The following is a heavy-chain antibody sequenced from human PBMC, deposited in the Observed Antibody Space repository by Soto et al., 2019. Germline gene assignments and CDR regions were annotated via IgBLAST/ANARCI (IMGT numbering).Heavy chain of an antibody. J-gene: IGHJ1*01. CDR3: ARGTSYCGGDCSSFQH. CDR1: GGSISSGGYS. V-gene: IGHV4-30-2*01. D-gene: IGHD2-21*02. CDR2: IYHSGST. Sequence: SETLSLTCAFSGGSISSGGYSWSWIRQPPGKGLEWIGYIYHSGSTYYNPSLKSRVTISVDRSKNQFSLKLSSVTAADTAVYYCARGTSYCGGDCSSFQHWGQGPLLTVSS.